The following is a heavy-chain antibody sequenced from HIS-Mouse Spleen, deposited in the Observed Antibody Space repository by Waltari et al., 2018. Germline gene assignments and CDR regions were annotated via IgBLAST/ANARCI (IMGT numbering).Heavy chain of an antibody. CDR3: ARIAEGYSSGWYAFDY. V-gene: IGHV2-70*15. Sequence: QVTLRESGPALVKPTQTLTLTCTFSGFSLSTSGMCVSWIRQPPGKALEWLARIDWDDVKYSSTSLKTRLTISKDTSKNQVVLTMTNMDPVDTATYYCARIAEGYSSGWYAFDYWGQGTLVTVSS. CDR1: GFSLSTSGMC. CDR2: IDWDDVK. D-gene: IGHD6-19*01. J-gene: IGHJ4*02.